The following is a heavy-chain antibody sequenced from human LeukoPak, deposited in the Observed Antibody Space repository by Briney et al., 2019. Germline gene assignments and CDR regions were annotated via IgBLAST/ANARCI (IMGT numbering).Heavy chain of an antibody. Sequence: GGSLRLSCAASGFTFSSYGMHWVRQAPGKGLEWVAVISYDGSNKYYADSVKGRFTMSRDNAKKSLYLQMNSLRAEDTAVYYCARDTLGEGEDANYAVYYFDYWGQGTPVTVSS. V-gene: IGHV3-30*03. D-gene: IGHD4/OR15-4a*01. CDR3: ARDTLGEGEDANYAVYYFDY. CDR1: GFTFSSYG. J-gene: IGHJ4*02. CDR2: ISYDGSNK.